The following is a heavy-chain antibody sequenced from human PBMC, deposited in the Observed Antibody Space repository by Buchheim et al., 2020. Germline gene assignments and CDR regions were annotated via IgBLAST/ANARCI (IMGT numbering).Heavy chain of an antibody. D-gene: IGHD3-9*01. Sequence: VQLVESGGGLVQPGGSLRLSCAASGFTFSSYGMHWVRQAPGKGLEWVAVIWYDGSNKYYADSVKGRFTISRDNSKNTLYLQMNSLRAEDTAVYYCAREARGYFAVNGMDVWGQGTT. CDR3: AREARGYFAVNGMDV. J-gene: IGHJ6*02. CDR1: GFTFSSYG. V-gene: IGHV3-33*08. CDR2: IWYDGSNK.